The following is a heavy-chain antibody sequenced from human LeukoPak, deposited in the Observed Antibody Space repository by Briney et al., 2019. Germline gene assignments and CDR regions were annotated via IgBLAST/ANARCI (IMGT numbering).Heavy chain of an antibody. Sequence: ASVKVSCKASGYTFTSYGISWVRQAPGQGLEWMGWISAYNGNTNYAQKLQGRVTMTTDTSTSTAYMELRSLRSDDTAVYYCARISGYCSSTSCYAFYYYGMDVWGQGTTVTVSS. V-gene: IGHV1-18*01. CDR1: GYTFTSYG. CDR2: ISAYNGNT. CDR3: ARISGYCSSTSCYAFYYYGMDV. D-gene: IGHD2-2*01. J-gene: IGHJ6*02.